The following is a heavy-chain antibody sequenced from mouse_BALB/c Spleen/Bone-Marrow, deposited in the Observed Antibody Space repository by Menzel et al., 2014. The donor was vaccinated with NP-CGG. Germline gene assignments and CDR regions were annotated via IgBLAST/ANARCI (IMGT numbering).Heavy chain of an antibody. CDR1: GYSIASGYS. CDR3: ARTDGYYAMDY. CDR2: IHYSGYT. J-gene: IGHJ4*01. V-gene: IGHV3-1*02. Sequence: EVKLQESGPDLVKPSQSLSLTCTVTGYSIASGYSWHWIRQFPGNILEWMGYIHYSGYTNYNPSLKSRISITRDTSKNQFFLQLNSVTTEDTATYYCARTDGYYAMDYWGQGTSVTVSS. D-gene: IGHD2-3*01.